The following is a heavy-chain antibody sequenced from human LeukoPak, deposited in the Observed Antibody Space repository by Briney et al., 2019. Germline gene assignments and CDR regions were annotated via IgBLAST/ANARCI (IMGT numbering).Heavy chain of an antibody. D-gene: IGHD5-12*01. CDR3: ARVKGYSGYDLDY. V-gene: IGHV4-31*03. J-gene: IGHJ4*02. CDR2: IYYSGST. Sequence: SETLSLTCTVSGGSISSGGYYWSWIRQHPGKGLEWIGYIYYSGSTYYNPSLKSRVTISVDTSKNQFSLKLSSVTAADTAVYYCARVKGYSGYDLDYWGQGTLVTVSS. CDR1: GGSISSGGYY.